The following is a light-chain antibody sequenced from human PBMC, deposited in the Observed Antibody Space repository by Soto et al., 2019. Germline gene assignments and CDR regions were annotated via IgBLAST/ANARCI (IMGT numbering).Light chain of an antibody. J-gene: IGKJ2*01. Sequence: EIVVTQSPGTLSLSPGERATLSCRASQSISSSYLAWYQQKPGQAPRLLIYAASSRATGIPDRFSGSGSGTDVTVTISRLEPEDFAVYYCHQYGSSSYTFGQGTQLEIK. CDR1: QSISSSY. V-gene: IGKV3-20*01. CDR3: HQYGSSSYT. CDR2: AAS.